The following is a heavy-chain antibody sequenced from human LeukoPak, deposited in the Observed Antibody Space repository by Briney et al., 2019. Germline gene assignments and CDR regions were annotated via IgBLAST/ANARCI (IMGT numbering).Heavy chain of an antibody. CDR3: ARFDTTAFGY. Sequence: ASVKVSCKASGYTFTSYGISWVRQAPGQGLEWMGWISAYNGNTNYAQKLQGRVTITADESTSTAYMELSSLRSEDTAVYYCARFDTTAFGYWGQGTLVTVSS. CDR1: GYTFTSYG. D-gene: IGHD4-17*01. CDR2: ISAYNGNT. J-gene: IGHJ4*02. V-gene: IGHV1-18*01.